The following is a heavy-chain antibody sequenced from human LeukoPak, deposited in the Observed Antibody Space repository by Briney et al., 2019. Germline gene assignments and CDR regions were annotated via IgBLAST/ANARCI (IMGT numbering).Heavy chain of an antibody. J-gene: IGHJ1*01. CDR2: IIPLFGTA. Sequence: SVKVSCKASGGTFSNYAISWVRQAPGQGLEWMGGIIPLFGTASYAQKFQGRVTITADESTSTAYMELSSLRSEDTAVYYCARDSSEFRSLIPHWGQGTLVTVSS. D-gene: IGHD2-21*01. V-gene: IGHV1-69*01. CDR1: GGTFSNYA. CDR3: ARDSSEFRSLIPH.